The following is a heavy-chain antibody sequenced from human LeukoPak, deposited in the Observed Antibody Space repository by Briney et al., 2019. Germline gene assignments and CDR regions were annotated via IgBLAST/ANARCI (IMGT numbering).Heavy chain of an antibody. J-gene: IGHJ3*02. Sequence: PGGSLRLSCAASGFTVSSNYMSWVRQAPGKGLEWVSVIYSGGGTDYEDSVKGRFTISRDNSKNTLYLQMNSLRAEDTAVYYCARAVGVTAIHNAFDIWGQGTMVTVSS. D-gene: IGHD2-21*02. CDR1: GFTVSSNY. V-gene: IGHV3-66*02. CDR3: ARAVGVTAIHNAFDI. CDR2: IYSGGGT.